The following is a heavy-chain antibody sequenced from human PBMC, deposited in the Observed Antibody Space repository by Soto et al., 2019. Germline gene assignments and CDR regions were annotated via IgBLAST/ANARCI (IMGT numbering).Heavy chain of an antibody. CDR3: VRDGSKTLRDWFDP. J-gene: IGHJ5*02. Sequence: ETLSLTCSVSGGSISKFYWSWIRKTAGKGLEWMGRVYATGTTDYNPSLRSRVAMSVDISRKTFSLRLTSVTAADTGMYYCVRDGSKTLRDWFDPWGQGKLVTVSS. D-gene: IGHD3-10*01. V-gene: IGHV4-4*07. CDR1: GGSISKFY. CDR2: VYATGTT.